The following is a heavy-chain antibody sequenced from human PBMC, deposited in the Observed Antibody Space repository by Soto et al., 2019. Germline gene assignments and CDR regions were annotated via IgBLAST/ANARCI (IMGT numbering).Heavy chain of an antibody. Sequence: EVQLVESGGGLVQPGGSLRLSCAASGFTFSSYWMHWVRQAPGKGLVWVSCINSDGTSTTYADSVKGRFTISRDNAKNTLYLQMNSLRAEDTAVYYCVRENYDSRGGNWGQGTLVTVSS. CDR2: INSDGTST. D-gene: IGHD3-16*01. CDR3: VRENYDSRGGN. J-gene: IGHJ4*02. CDR1: GFTFSSYW. V-gene: IGHV3-74*01.